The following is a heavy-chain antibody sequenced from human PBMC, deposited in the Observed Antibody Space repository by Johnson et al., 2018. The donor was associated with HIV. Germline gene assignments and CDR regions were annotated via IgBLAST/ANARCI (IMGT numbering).Heavy chain of an antibody. CDR1: GFTFSSYA. D-gene: IGHD4-11*01. V-gene: IGHV3-30-3*01. CDR3: AKDMGHDYSNDRVAAFDI. J-gene: IGHJ3*02. CDR2: ISYDGSNK. Sequence: QVQLVESGGGVVQPGRSLRLSCAASGFTFSSYAMHWVRQAPGKGLEWVAVISYDGSNKYYADSVKGRFTISRDNSKNTLYLQMNSLRAEDTALYYCAKDMGHDYSNDRVAAFDIWGQGTMVTVSS.